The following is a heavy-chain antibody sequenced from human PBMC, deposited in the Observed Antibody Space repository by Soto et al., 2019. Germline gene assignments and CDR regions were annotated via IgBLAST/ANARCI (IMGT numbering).Heavy chain of an antibody. D-gene: IGHD3-3*01. V-gene: IGHV1-24*01. Sequence: QVQLVQSGAEVKKPGASVKVSCKVSGYTLTDLSMQWVRQAPGKGLEWMGGFDPEDGETIYAQKFKGRVTMTEGTATDPAYMEVSSLRSEDTAVYYCATHRSGRFLEWLPEGSLGYWGRGTLVTVSS. CDR2: FDPEDGET. CDR3: ATHRSGRFLEWLPEGSLGY. J-gene: IGHJ4*02. CDR1: GYTLTDLS.